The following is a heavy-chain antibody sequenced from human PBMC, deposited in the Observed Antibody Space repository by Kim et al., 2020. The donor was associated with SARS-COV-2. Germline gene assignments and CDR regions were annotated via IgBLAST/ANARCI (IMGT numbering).Heavy chain of an antibody. CDR2: ET. J-gene: IGHJ6*02. CDR3: ARRYDYGMDV. Sequence: ETSNSPSFQGQVTISADKSISTAYLQWSSLKASDTAMYYCARRYDYGMDVWGQGTTVTVSS. V-gene: IGHV5-51*01.